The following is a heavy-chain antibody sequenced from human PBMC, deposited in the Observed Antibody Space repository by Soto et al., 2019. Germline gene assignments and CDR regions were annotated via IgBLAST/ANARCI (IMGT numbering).Heavy chain of an antibody. J-gene: IGHJ5*02. Sequence: QVQLVESGGGVVQPGRSLRLSCAASGFTFSSYGMHWVRQAPGKGLEWVAVISYDGSNKYYADSVKGRFTISRDNSKNTLYRQMNSLRAEDTAVYYCAKSGEGAAGTRESWFDPWGQGTLVTVSS. D-gene: IGHD6-13*01. CDR3: AKSGEGAAGTRESWFDP. V-gene: IGHV3-30*18. CDR1: GFTFSSYG. CDR2: ISYDGSNK.